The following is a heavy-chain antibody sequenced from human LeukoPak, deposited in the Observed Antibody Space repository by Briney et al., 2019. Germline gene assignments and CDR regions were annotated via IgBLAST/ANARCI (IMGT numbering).Heavy chain of an antibody. CDR1: GYTFTSYD. CDR3: ARGHPSYGGNPYYFDY. Sequence: ASVKVSCKASGYTFTSYDINWVRQATGQGLEWMGWMNPNSGNTGYAQKFQGRVTMTRNTSISTAYMELSSLRSEDTVVYYCARGHPSYGGNPYYFDYWGQGTLVTVSS. J-gene: IGHJ4*02. CDR2: MNPNSGNT. D-gene: IGHD4-23*01. V-gene: IGHV1-8*01.